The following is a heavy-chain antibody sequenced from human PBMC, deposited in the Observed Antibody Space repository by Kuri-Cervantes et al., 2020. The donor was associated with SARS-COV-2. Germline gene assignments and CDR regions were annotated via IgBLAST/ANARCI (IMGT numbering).Heavy chain of an antibody. J-gene: IGHJ4*02. CDR3: ASDHIAVAGTGDY. V-gene: IGHV4-39*01. CDR1: GGSISSSSYY. Sequence: GSLRLSCTVSGGSISSSSYYWGWIRQPPGKGLEWIGSIYYSGSTYYNPSLKSRVTISVDTSKNQFSLKLSSVTAADTAVHYCASDHIAVAGTGDYWGQGTLVTVSS. CDR2: IYYSGST. D-gene: IGHD6-19*01.